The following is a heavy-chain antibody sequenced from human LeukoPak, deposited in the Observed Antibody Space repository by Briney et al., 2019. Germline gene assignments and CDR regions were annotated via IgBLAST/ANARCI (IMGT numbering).Heavy chain of an antibody. CDR2: INPNSGGT. D-gene: IGHD4-17*01. V-gene: IGHV1-2*02. CDR3: ARDPGSYGDYPYNWFDP. J-gene: IGHJ5*02. CDR1: GYTFTCYY. Sequence: GASVKVSCMASGYTFTCYYMHWVRQAPGQGLEWMGWINPNSGGTNYAQKFQGRVTMTRDTSISTAYMELSRLRSDDTAVYYCARDPGSYGDYPYNWFDPWGQGTLVTVSS.